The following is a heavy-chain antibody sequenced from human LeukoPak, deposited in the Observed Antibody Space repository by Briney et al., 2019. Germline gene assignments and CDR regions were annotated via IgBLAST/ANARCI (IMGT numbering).Heavy chain of an antibody. D-gene: IGHD2-2*01. Sequence: GGSLRLSCAASGFTFSTYWMSWVRQAPGKGPEWVATIKQDGSEKSYVDSVKGRFTISRDNAKNSLYLQMNSPRAEDTAVYYCAKDEYYALDYWGQGTLVTVSS. CDR1: GFTFSTYW. CDR2: IKQDGSEK. J-gene: IGHJ4*02. V-gene: IGHV3-7*01. CDR3: AKDEYYALDY.